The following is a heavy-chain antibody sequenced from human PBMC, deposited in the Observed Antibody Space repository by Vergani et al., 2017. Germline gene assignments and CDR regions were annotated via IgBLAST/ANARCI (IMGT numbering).Heavy chain of an antibody. V-gene: IGHV4-59*01. CDR2: NYYSGST. CDR1: GGSISSYY. J-gene: IGHJ2*01. CDR3: ARDGAHYYDSSVSLGRYFDL. D-gene: IGHD3-22*01. Sequence: QVQLQESGPGLVKPSQTLSLTCTVSGGSISSYYWSWIRQPPGKGLGWVGYNYYSGSTNYNPSLKSRVTISVDTSKTQFSLRLSSVTAADTAVYYCARDGAHYYDSSVSLGRYFDLWGRGTLVTVSS.